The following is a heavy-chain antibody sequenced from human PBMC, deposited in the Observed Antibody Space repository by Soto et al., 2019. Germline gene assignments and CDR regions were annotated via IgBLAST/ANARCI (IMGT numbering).Heavy chain of an antibody. CDR1: GFTFSSYG. J-gene: IGHJ5*02. CDR3: ERDYYGDYVGWFDP. CDR2: IWYDGSNK. Sequence: QVQLVESGGGVVQPGRSLRLSCAASGFTFSSYGMHWVRQAPGKGLEWVAVIWYDGSNKYYADSVKGRFTISRDNSKNTLYLKMNSLRAKDTAVYYCERDYYGDYVGWFDPWSKGTMVTVSS. D-gene: IGHD4-17*01. V-gene: IGHV3-33*01.